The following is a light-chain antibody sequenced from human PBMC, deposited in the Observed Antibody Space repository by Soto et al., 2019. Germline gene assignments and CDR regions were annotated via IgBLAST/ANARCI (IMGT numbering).Light chain of an antibody. V-gene: IGLV2-8*01. CDR1: SSDVGGYNY. Sequence: QSALTQPPSASGSFGQSVTISCTGTSSDVGGYNYVSWYQQHPGKAPKLMIYEVSERPLGVPDRFSGSKSGNTASLTVSGLQADDEADYYCSSYSGTNYHYVFGTGTKVTVL. CDR3: SSYSGTNYHYV. CDR2: EVS. J-gene: IGLJ1*01.